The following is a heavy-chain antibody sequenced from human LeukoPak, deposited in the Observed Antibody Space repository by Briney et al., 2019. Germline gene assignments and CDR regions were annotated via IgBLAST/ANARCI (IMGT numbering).Heavy chain of an antibody. V-gene: IGHV5-51*01. D-gene: IGHD6-13*01. CDR3: ARVSSSWYTYYFDY. J-gene: IGHJ4*02. CDR2: IYPSDSDT. CDR1: GYNFTTYW. Sequence: GESLKISCKGSGYNFTTYWIGWVRQMPGKGLEWKWSIYPSDSDTRYSPSFQGHVTISADKSISTAYLQWSSLKASDTAMYYCARVSSSWYTYYFDYWGQGTLVTVSS.